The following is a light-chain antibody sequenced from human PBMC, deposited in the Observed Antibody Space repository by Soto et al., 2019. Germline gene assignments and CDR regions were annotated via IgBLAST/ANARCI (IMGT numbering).Light chain of an antibody. Sequence: DIQMTQSPSTLSASVGDRVTITCRASQSISTWLAWYQQEPGKAPKLLIHKASSLQSGVPSRFSGSGSGTDFTLTISSLHPDDFATYYCQQYNSYGFGQGTKVDIK. CDR1: QSISTW. J-gene: IGKJ1*01. V-gene: IGKV1-5*03. CDR3: QQYNSYG. CDR2: KAS.